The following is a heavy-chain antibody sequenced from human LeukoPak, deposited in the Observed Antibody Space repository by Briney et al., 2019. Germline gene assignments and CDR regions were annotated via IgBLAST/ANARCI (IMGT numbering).Heavy chain of an antibody. CDR1: GGSINSYY. V-gene: IGHV3-53*01. J-gene: IGHJ4*02. D-gene: IGHD6-19*01. CDR3: TRNSGWYGIS. Sequence: ETLSLTCTVSGGSINSYYWSWIRQAPGKGLEWVASIEYSGGSAYCADSVKGRFSISREDSKNTLYLQLNSLRAEDTALYYCTRNSGWYGISWGQGTLVTVSS. CDR2: IEYSGGSA.